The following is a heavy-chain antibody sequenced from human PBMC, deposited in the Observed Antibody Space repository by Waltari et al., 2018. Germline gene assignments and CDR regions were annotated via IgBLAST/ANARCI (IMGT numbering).Heavy chain of an antibody. J-gene: IGHJ4*02. V-gene: IGHV3-7*01. CDR2: IKQDGSDK. CDR3: VRDWEGDRPNFDY. Sequence: EVQLVESGGGLVQPGGCLRLSCVASGFTFNRFWLSWVRQAPGKGLEWMADIKQDGSDKYYANSLKGRFTISRDNAKNSVHLQMNSLTGEDTAIYYCVRDWEGDRPNFDYWGQGTLVTVSS. D-gene: IGHD1-26*01. CDR1: GFTFNRFW.